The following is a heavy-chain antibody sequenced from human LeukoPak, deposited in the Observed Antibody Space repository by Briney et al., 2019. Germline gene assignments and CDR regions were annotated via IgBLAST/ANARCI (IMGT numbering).Heavy chain of an antibody. V-gene: IGHV7-4-1*02. Sequence: ASLTVSCKASGYTFTSYAMNWVRQAPGQGLEWMGWINTKTGNSTYAQGFTGRFVFSLDTSVSTAYLQISSLKAEDTAVYYCARELASNPRFYYGMDVWGQGTTVTVSS. D-gene: IGHD4-11*01. CDR2: INTKTGNS. CDR1: GYTFTSYA. CDR3: ARELASNPRFYYGMDV. J-gene: IGHJ6*02.